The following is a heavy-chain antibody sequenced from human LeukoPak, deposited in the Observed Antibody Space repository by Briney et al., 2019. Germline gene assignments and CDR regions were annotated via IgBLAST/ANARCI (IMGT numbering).Heavy chain of an antibody. V-gene: IGHV3-33*01. J-gene: IGHJ5*01. CDR3: AREILESSLRYFDWFDF. D-gene: IGHD3-9*01. CDR2: IWYDGSNK. Sequence: GGSLRLSCAASGFTFSSYGMHWVRQAPGKGLEWVAVIWYDGSNKYYADSVKGRFTISRDNSKNTLCLQMNSLRAEDTAVYYCAREILESSLRYFDWFDFWGQGTLVTVSS. CDR1: GFTFSSYG.